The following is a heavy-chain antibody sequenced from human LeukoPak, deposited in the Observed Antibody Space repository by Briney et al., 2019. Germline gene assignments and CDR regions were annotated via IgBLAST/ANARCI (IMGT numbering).Heavy chain of an antibody. D-gene: IGHD5-18*01. J-gene: IGHJ6*02. Sequence: PSETLSLTCAVYGGSFSGYYWSWIRQPPGKGLEWIGEINHSGSTNYNPSLKSRVTISVDTSKNQFSLKLSSVTAADTAVYYCAREFGYSYGYGYYYYYGMDVWGQGTTATVSS. CDR1: GGSFSGYY. CDR3: AREFGYSYGYGYYYYYGMDV. V-gene: IGHV4-34*01. CDR2: INHSGST.